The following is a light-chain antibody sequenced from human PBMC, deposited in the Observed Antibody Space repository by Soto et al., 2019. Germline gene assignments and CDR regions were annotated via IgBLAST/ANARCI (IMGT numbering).Light chain of an antibody. V-gene: IGKV3-15*01. J-gene: IGKJ3*01. CDR2: GAS. Sequence: EIVMTQSPATLSVSPGERATLSCRASRSVSNNLAWYQQKPGQAPRLLIYGASTRATGIPARFSGSGSGTEFTLTISSLQSEDFAVYYCQQYNNWPPLFTFGPGTKVDIK. CDR3: QQYNNWPPLFT. CDR1: RSVSNN.